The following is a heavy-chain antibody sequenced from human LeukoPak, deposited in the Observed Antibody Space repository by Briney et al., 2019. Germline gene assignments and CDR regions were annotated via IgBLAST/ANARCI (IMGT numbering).Heavy chain of an antibody. J-gene: IGHJ6*03. CDR3: AKSHGAYYYYYMDV. V-gene: IGHV3-23*01. CDR1: GFTFSSYG. D-gene: IGHD4-17*01. Sequence: GGSLRLSCAASGFTFSSYGMSWVRQAPGKGLEWVSAISGSGGSTYYADSVKGRFTISRDNSKNTLYLQMNSLRAEDTAVYYCAKSHGAYYYYYMDVWGKGTTVTISS. CDR2: ISGSGGST.